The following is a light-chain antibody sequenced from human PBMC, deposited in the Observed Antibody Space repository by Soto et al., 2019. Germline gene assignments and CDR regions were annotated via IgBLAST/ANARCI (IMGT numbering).Light chain of an antibody. J-gene: IGKJ2*01. CDR2: AAS. CDR1: QGISSY. V-gene: IGKV1-9*01. CDR3: QQLNSYPVVYT. Sequence: DIQLTQSPSFLSASVGDRVTITCRASQGISSYLAWYQQKPGKAPKLLIYAASTLHSGVPSRFSGSGSGTEFTLTISSLQPEDFATYYCQQLNSYPVVYTFGQGTKLEIK.